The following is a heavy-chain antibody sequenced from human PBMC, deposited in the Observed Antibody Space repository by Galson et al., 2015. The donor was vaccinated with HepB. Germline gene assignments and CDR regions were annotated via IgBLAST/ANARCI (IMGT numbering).Heavy chain of an antibody. J-gene: IGHJ4*02. CDR1: GFSLSTSKMR. CDR3: ARVAYYYERSGYPPAIHYFDY. CDR2: IDWDDDK. Sequence: PALVKPTQTLTLTCTFSGFSLSTSKMRMTWIRQPPGKALEWLALIDWDDDKQYSTSLKTRLTISKDSSKNQVVLTMTNMDPVDTATYYCARVAYYYERSGYPPAIHYFDYWGQGILVTVSS. D-gene: IGHD3-22*01. V-gene: IGHV2-70*01.